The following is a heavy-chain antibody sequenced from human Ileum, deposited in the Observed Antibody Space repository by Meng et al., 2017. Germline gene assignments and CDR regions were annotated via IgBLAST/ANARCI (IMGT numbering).Heavy chain of an antibody. J-gene: IGHJ4*02. Sequence: GESLKISCKASGYTFGDYGIHWVRQAPGKGLEWIGFIRSNAYGGTAEYAESVKGRFIISRDDAESFTYLQMDSLKTEDTAVYYCSAQGYWSELHYWGQGTLVTVSS. D-gene: IGHD3-22*01. V-gene: IGHV3-49*04. CDR1: GYTFGDYG. CDR2: IRSNAYGGTA. CDR3: SAQGYWSELHY.